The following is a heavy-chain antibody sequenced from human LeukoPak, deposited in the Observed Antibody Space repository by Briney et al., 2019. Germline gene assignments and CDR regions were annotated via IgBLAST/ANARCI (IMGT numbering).Heavy chain of an antibody. D-gene: IGHD4-11*01. CDR3: ARLQSYYYYMDV. CDR2: IYTSGST. V-gene: IGHV4-4*09. J-gene: IGHJ6*03. Sequence: SETLSLTCTVSGGSISSYYWSWIRQPPGKGLEWIGYIYTSGSTNYNPSLKSRVTISVDTSKNQFSLKLSSATAADTAVYYCARLQSYYYYMDVWGKGTTVTVSS. CDR1: GGSISSYY.